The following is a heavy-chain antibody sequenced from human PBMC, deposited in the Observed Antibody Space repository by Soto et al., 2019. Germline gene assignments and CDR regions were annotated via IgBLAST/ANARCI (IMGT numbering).Heavy chain of an antibody. Sequence: GGSLRLSCAASGLTFTSYVMSWVRQAPGKGLEWVSGISGSGGSIYYADSVKGRFTIPRDNSKNTLYLRMSSLRAEDTAVYYGARGGSGYYYIFDYWGKGTLVPVAS. CDR1: GLTFTSYV. CDR3: ARGGSGYYYIFDY. CDR2: ISGSGGSI. V-gene: IGHV3-23*01. D-gene: IGHD3-22*01. J-gene: IGHJ4*02.